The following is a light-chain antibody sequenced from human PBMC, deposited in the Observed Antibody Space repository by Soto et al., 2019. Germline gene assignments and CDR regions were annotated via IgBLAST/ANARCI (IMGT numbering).Light chain of an antibody. V-gene: IGLV1-44*01. CDR1: GSNIGTNT. Sequence: QSVLTQPPSASGTPGQRVTISCSGSGSNIGTNTVNWYQQLPGTAPKLLIYRTDQRPAGIPDRFSGSKSGTSASLDISGLQSDDEADYYCTAWDGGLDGRVFGGGTKLTVL. CDR3: TAWDGGLDGRV. J-gene: IGLJ3*02. CDR2: RTD.